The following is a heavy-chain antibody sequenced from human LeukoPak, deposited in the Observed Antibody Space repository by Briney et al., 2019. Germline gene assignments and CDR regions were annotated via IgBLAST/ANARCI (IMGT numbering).Heavy chain of an antibody. J-gene: IGHJ3*02. CDR3: ARDLGI. CDR2: ISYDGGNK. Sequence: GGSLRLSCAASGFTFSNYAMHWVRQAPGKGLEWVAVISYDGGNKYYADSVKGRFTISGDNSKNTLYLQMNSLRAEDTAVYYCARDLGIWGQGTMVTVSS. CDR1: GFTFSNYA. V-gene: IGHV3-30-3*01.